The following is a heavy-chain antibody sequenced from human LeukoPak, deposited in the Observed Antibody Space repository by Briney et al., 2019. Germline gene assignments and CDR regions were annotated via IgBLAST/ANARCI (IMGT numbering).Heavy chain of an antibody. CDR3: ARTLGYCSGGSCLPGV. J-gene: IGHJ4*02. D-gene: IGHD2-15*01. CDR2: IYHSGST. Sequence: PSETLSLTCAVSGGSISSSNWWSWVRRPPGKGREWLGEIYHSGSTNCNPSLKSRVTISVDKSKNQFSLKLSSVTAADTAVYYCARTLGYCSGGSCLPGVWGQGTLVTVSS. V-gene: IGHV4-4*02. CDR1: GGSISSSNW.